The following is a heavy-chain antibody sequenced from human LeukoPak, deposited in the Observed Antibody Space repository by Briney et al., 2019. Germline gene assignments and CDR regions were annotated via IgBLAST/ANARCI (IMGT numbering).Heavy chain of an antibody. J-gene: IGHJ6*02. CDR2: IIPIFGTA. CDR1: GGTFSSYA. V-gene: IGHV1-69*13. Sequence: SVKVSCKASGGTFSSYAISWVRQAPGQGPEWMGGIIPIFGTANYAQKFQGRVTITADESTSTAYMELSSLRSEDTAVYYCARDPPDDYYYYGMDVWGQGTTVTVSS. CDR3: ARDPPDDYYYYGMDV.